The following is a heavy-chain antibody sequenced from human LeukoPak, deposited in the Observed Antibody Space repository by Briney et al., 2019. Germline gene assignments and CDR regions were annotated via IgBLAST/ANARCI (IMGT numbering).Heavy chain of an antibody. CDR1: GYTFTSHY. D-gene: IGHD3-10*01. CDR3: ARFPNMVRGVILLDY. Sequence: ASVKVSCKASGYTFTSHYMHWVRQAPEQGLEWMGIINPSGGSTSYAQKLQGRVTMTTDTSTSTAYMELRSLRSDDTAVYYCARFPNMVRGVILLDYWGQGTLVTVSS. V-gene: IGHV1-46*01. J-gene: IGHJ4*02. CDR2: INPSGGST.